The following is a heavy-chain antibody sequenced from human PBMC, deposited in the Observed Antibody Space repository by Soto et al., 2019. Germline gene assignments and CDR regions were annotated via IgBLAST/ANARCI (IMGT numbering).Heavy chain of an antibody. Sequence: QVQLQESGPGLVKPSETLSLTCTVSGDSISTYYWNWIRQPLGKGLEWIGYTYYIGRTNYNPSLKSRVTISLDTSRNLISLNLNSVTAADTAIYYCARDVVGLTHFDYWGQGILVTVSS. CDR1: GDSISTYY. CDR2: TYYIGRT. J-gene: IGHJ4*02. V-gene: IGHV4-59*13. D-gene: IGHD2-21*01. CDR3: ARDVVGLTHFDY.